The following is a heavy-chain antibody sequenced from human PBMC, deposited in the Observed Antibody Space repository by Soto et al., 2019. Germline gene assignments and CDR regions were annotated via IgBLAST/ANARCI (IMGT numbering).Heavy chain of an antibody. Sequence: SLRLSCAASGFTFSSYAMHWVRQAPGKGLEWVAVISYDGSNKYYADSVKGRFTISRDNSKNTLYLQMNSLRAEDTAVYYCARDRQRYFDWLLYAWGQGTLVTVSS. D-gene: IGHD3-9*01. V-gene: IGHV3-30-3*01. CDR2: ISYDGSNK. CDR1: GFTFSSYA. J-gene: IGHJ5*02. CDR3: ARDRQRYFDWLLYA.